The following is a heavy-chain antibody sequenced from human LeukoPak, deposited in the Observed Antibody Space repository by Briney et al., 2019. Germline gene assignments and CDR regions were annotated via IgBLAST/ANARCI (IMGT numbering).Heavy chain of an antibody. J-gene: IGHJ5*02. D-gene: IGHD6-6*01. CDR1: GFTFSSYG. CDR2: ISYDGSNK. CDR3: ATSEYSSSSGWFDP. V-gene: IGHV3-30*03. Sequence: PGRSLRLSCAASGFTFSSYGMHWVRQAPGKGLEWVAVISYDGSNKYYADSVKGRFTISRDNSKNTLYLQMNSLRAEDTAVYYCATSEYSSSSGWFDPWGQGTLVTVSS.